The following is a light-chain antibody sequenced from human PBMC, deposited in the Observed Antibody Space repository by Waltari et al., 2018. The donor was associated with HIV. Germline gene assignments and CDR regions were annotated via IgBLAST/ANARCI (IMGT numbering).Light chain of an antibody. Sequence: QSALTQPPSASGSPGPSVPISCTGTSSAVGGYNYASWYQQHPGKAPKLMIYEVTKRPSGVPDRFSGSKSGNTASLTVSGLQAEDEADYYCSSYAGSSNLRVFGGGTKLTVL. V-gene: IGLV2-8*01. CDR3: SSYAGSSNLRV. CDR1: SSAVGGYNY. J-gene: IGLJ2*01. CDR2: EVT.